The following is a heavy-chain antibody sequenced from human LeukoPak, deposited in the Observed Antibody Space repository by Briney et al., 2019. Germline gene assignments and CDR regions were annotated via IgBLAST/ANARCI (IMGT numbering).Heavy chain of an antibody. Sequence: GGSLRLSCAVSGFTVSGNYMSWVRQAPGRGLEWVSLIYSGGTTYYADSVKGRFTISRDNSKNTLYLQMNSLRAEDTAVYYCARRAGGYSHPYDYWGQGILVTVSS. CDR1: GFTVSGNY. CDR3: ARRAGGYSHPYDY. D-gene: IGHD4-23*01. CDR2: IYSGGTT. J-gene: IGHJ4*02. V-gene: IGHV3-53*01.